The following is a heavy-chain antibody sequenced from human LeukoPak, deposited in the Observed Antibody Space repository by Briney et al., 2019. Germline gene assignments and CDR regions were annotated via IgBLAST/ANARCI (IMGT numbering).Heavy chain of an antibody. CDR1: GFSFASYW. D-gene: IGHD3-22*01. Sequence: GESLKISCQGSGFSFASYWIGWVRQMPGKGLEWMGRIDPSDSYTNYSPSFQGHVTISADKSISTAYLQWSSLKASDTAMYYCARHNAGGYYDSSGYPYWGQGTLVTVSS. CDR2: IDPSDSYT. J-gene: IGHJ4*02. V-gene: IGHV5-10-1*01. CDR3: ARHNAGGYYDSSGYPY.